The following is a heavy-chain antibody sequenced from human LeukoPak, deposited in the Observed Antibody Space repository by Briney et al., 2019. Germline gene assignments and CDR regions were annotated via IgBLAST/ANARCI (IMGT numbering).Heavy chain of an antibody. CDR1: GGSISSYY. V-gene: IGHV4-59*01. CDR2: IYYSGST. Sequence: SETLSLTCTVSGGSISSYYWSWIRQPPGKGLEWIGYIYYSGSTNYNPSLKSRVTISVDTSKNQFSLKLSSVTAADTAVYYCAGGYYGSSGYYSPLYDFDIWGQGTMVTVSS. J-gene: IGHJ3*02. D-gene: IGHD3-22*01. CDR3: AGGYYGSSGYYSPLYDFDI.